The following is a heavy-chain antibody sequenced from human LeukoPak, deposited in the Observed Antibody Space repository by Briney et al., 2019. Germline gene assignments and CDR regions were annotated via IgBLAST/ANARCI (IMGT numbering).Heavy chain of an antibody. D-gene: IGHD4-23*01. CDR3: ARGKFAVVTPPDY. Sequence: ASVKVSCKASGYTFTGYYMHWVRQAPGQGLEWMGWINPSSGGTNYAQKFQGWVTMTRNTSISTAYMELSRLRSDDTAVYYCARGKFAVVTPPDYWGQGTLVTVSS. CDR1: GYTFTGYY. V-gene: IGHV1-2*04. J-gene: IGHJ4*02. CDR2: INPSSGGT.